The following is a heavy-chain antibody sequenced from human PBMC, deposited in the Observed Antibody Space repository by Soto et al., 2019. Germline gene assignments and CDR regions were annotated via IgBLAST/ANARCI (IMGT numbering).Heavy chain of an antibody. J-gene: IGHJ6*02. D-gene: IGHD3-3*01. CDR2: INPNSGGT. CDR3: ARDGLATIFGVVHYYGMAV. CDR1: GYTFTGYY. V-gene: IGHV1-2*02. Sequence: ASVKVSCKASGYTFTGYYMRWVRQAPGQGLEWMGWINPNSGGTNYAQKFQGRVTMTRDTSISTAYMELSRLRSDDRAVYYCARDGLATIFGVVHYYGMAVRGQRTTVPVSS.